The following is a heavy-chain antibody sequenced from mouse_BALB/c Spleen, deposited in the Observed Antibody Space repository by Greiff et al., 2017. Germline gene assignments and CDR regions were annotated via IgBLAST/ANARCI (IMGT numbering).Heavy chain of an antibody. CDR2: IYPGDGDT. V-gene: IGHV1-82*01. J-gene: IGHJ2*01. D-gene: IGHD2-4*01. Sequence: VQLQQSGPELVKPGASEKISCKASGYAFSSSWMNWVKQRPGQGLEWIGRIYPGDGDTNYNGKFKGKATLTADKSSSTAYMQLSSLTSVDSAVYFCARDYDSYYFDYWGQGTTLTVSS. CDR1: GYAFSSSW. CDR3: ARDYDSYYFDY.